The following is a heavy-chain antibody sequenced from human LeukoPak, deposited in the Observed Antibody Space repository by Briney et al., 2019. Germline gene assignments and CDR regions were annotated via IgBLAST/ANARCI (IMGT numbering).Heavy chain of an antibody. CDR2: INWNSGSI. Sequence: PGGSLRLSCAASGFTFDDYAMHWVRQAPGKGLEWVSGINWNSGSIGYADSVKGRFTISRDNAKNSLYLQMNSLRVDDTALYYCANERYSSSSVDNYYGMDVWGQGTTVTVSS. CDR1: GFTFDDYA. J-gene: IGHJ6*02. D-gene: IGHD6-6*01. CDR3: ANERYSSSSVDNYYGMDV. V-gene: IGHV3-9*01.